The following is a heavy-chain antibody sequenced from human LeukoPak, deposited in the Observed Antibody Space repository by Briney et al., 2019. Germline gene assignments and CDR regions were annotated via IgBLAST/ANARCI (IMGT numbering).Heavy chain of an antibody. CDR3: AKPIMTTVTTLGLYFDY. J-gene: IGHJ4*02. D-gene: IGHD4-17*01. CDR2: ISYDGSNR. CDR1: GFTFSNYG. Sequence: GGSLRLSCAASGFTFSNYGMHWVRQAPGKGLEWVAVISYDGSNRYYADSVKGRFTICRDNSKNTLYPQMNSLRAEDTAVYYCAKPIMTTVTTLGLYFDYWGQGALVTVSS. V-gene: IGHV3-30*18.